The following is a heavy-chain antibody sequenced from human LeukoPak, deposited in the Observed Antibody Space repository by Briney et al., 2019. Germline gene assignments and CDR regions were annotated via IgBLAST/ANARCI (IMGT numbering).Heavy chain of an antibody. CDR2: IYYSGST. J-gene: IGHJ6*02. V-gene: IGHV4-59*01. CDR1: GGSISSYY. Sequence: SETLSLTCTVSGGSISSYYWSWIRQPPGKGLEWIGYIYYSGSTNYNPSLKSRVTISVDTSKNQFSLKLSSVTAADTAVYYCARASAAGTGRSYYYYGMDVWGQGTTVTVSS. D-gene: IGHD6-13*01. CDR3: ARASAAGTGRSYYYYGMDV.